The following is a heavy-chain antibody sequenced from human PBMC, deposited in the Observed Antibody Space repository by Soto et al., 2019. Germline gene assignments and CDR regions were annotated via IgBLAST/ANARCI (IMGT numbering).Heavy chain of an antibody. CDR3: ARAPVGMDSINFFDH. J-gene: IGHJ4*02. Sequence: SETLSLTCTVSGDSISSDGYHWSWIRQSPGKGLEWIGYIYNGGRTFYRPSLESRINMSLDATKNSYSLRLTSVTAADTAVYYCARAPVGMDSINFFDHWGQGMLVTVSS. CDR1: GDSISSDGYH. V-gene: IGHV4-30-4*01. CDR2: IYNGGRT. D-gene: IGHD2-8*01.